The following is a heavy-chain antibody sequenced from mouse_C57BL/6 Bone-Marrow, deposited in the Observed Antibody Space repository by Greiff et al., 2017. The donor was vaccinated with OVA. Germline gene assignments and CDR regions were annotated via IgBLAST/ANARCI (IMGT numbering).Heavy chain of an antibody. CDR3: AREEDYYGSSTFY. J-gene: IGHJ3*01. V-gene: IGHV1-50*01. Sequence: QVQLQQPGAELVKPGASVKLSCKASGYTFTSYWMQWVKQRPGQGLEWIGEIDPSDSYTTYNQKFKGKATLTVHTSSSTAYMQVSSLTSEDSAVYYCAREEDYYGSSTFYWCQGTLVTVSA. CDR1: GYTFTSYW. D-gene: IGHD1-1*01. CDR2: IDPSDSYT.